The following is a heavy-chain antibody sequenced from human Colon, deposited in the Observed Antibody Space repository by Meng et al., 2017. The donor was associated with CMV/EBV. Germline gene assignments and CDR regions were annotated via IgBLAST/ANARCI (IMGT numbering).Heavy chain of an antibody. D-gene: IGHD2-21*01. V-gene: IGHV3-7*01. CDR2: IKEDGTGQ. CDR1: GFTFTTFW. Sequence: GGSLRLSCAASGFTFTTFWMTWVRQAPGKGLEWVANIKEDGTGQWYVDSVKGRFTISRDDAKKSVYLQMNSLRAEDTAVYYCVRYANSKYGMDVWGQGTTVTVSS. J-gene: IGHJ6*02. CDR3: VRYANSKYGMDV.